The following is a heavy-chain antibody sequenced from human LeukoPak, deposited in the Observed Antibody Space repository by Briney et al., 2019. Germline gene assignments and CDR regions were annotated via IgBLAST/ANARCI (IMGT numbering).Heavy chain of an antibody. CDR3: RTDRYGDYGDYIDY. Sequence: ASVKVSCKASGYTFTGYYMHWVRQAPGQGLEWMGWINPNSGGTNYAQKFQGRVTMTRETSISTAYMELSRLRSDDTAVYYCRTDRYGDYGDYIDYWGQGTLVTVSS. CDR2: INPNSGGT. J-gene: IGHJ4*02. V-gene: IGHV1-2*02. D-gene: IGHD4-17*01. CDR1: GYTFTGYY.